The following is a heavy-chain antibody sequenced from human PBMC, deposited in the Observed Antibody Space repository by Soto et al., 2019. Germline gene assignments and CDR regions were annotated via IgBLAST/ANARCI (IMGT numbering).Heavy chain of an antibody. CDR3: ARDGSGTRYDY. CDR2: ISGSGGST. J-gene: IGHJ4*02. V-gene: IGHV3-23*01. Sequence: GGSRSLSCTAAGFTFSSYAMSWVRQAPGKGLEWVSAISGSGGSTYYADSVKGRFTISRDNSKNTLYLQMNSLRAEDTAVYYCARDGSGTRYDYCGQGTLVTVSS. D-gene: IGHD2-2*01. CDR1: GFTFSSYA.